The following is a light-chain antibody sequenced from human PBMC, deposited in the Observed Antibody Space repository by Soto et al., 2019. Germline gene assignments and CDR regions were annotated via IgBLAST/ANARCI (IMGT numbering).Light chain of an antibody. CDR3: LLYYAAAPV. Sequence: QTVVTQEPSLTVSPGGTVTLTRASSTGAVTSGYYPNWFQQKPGQAPRALIYSTSNKQSWTPARFSGSLLGGKAALTLSGVQPEDEAEYYCLLYYAAAPVFGGGTKLTVL. J-gene: IGLJ3*02. CDR2: STS. V-gene: IGLV7-43*01. CDR1: TGAVTSGYY.